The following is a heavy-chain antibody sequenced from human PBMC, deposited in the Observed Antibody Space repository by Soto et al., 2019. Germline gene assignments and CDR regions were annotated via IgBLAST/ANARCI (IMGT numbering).Heavy chain of an antibody. CDR2: ISSDGSST. D-gene: IGHD5-18*01. J-gene: IGHJ4*02. CDR3: ARGSRGYSYGYNDY. Sequence: VHLLESGGGLVQPGGSLRLSCAASGFTFSAYWMHWVRQAPGKGLVWVSRISSDGSSTTYADCAEDRFIISRDNAKNTLYLQLNSLRAEDTAVYYCARGSRGYSYGYNDYWGQGTLVSVSS. V-gene: IGHV3-74*01. CDR1: GFTFSAYW.